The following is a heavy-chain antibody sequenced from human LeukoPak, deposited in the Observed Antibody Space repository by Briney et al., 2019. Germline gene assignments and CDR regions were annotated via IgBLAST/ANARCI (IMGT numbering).Heavy chain of an antibody. V-gene: IGHV4-59*12. CDR3: ARGKRGSGSYRWNHSDY. Sequence: SETLSLTCTVSGGSISSYYWSWIRQPPGKGLEWIGYIYYSGSTNYNPSLKSRVTISVDTSKNQFSLKLSSVTAADTAVYYCARGKRGSGSYRWNHSDYWGQGTLVTVSS. CDR2: IYYSGST. CDR1: GGSISSYY. J-gene: IGHJ4*02. D-gene: IGHD3-10*01.